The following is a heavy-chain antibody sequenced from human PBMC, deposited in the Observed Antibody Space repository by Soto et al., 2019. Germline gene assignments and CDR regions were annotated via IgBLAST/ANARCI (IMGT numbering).Heavy chain of an antibody. V-gene: IGHV3-33*05. J-gene: IGHJ4*02. CDR2: TSYDGSNN. CDR3: ARWGTTGGLDV. D-gene: IGHD3-16*01. CDR1: GFTFRSYV. Sequence: QVQLVESGGGVVRPGTSLRLSCVGSGFTFRSYVIHWVRQAPGKGLEWVALTSYDGSNNFYGDSVKGRFTISRVNSRNTVELQMDSLRLEDTALYYCARWGTTGGLDVWGQGTLVSVSS.